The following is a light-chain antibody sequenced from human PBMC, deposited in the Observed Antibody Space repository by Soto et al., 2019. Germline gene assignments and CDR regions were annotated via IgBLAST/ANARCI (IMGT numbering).Light chain of an antibody. V-gene: IGLV1-44*01. Sequence: QSVLTQPPSASGTPGQRVTISCSGSSSNVGTNTVNWYQLLPRAAPKVLVYSNTQRPSGVPDRFSGSKSGTSASLAISGLQSEDEADYYCAAWDDNGDAVLFGGGTKLTVL. CDR2: SNT. CDR3: AAWDDNGDAVL. J-gene: IGLJ2*01. CDR1: SSNVGTNT.